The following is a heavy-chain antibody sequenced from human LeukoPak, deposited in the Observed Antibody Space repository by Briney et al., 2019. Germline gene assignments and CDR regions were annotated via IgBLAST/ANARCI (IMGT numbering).Heavy chain of an antibody. D-gene: IGHD5-12*01. J-gene: IGHJ4*02. CDR2: INHSGST. CDR1: GGSFSAYY. CDR3: ARGRGYDPVVFYFDY. V-gene: IGHV4-34*01. Sequence: PSETLSLTCAVYGGSFSAYYWSWIRQPPGKGLEWIGEINHSGSTNYNPSLKSLVTITLDTSKNQFSLNLTSVTAADTALYYCARGRGYDPVVFYFDYWGQGNLVTVSS.